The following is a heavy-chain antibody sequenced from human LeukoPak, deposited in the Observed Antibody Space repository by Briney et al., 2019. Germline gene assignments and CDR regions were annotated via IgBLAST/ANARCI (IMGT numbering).Heavy chain of an antibody. Sequence: GGSLRLSCAASGLTISTYWMHWVRHAPGKGLVWVSGISTDGSDTRYADSVKGRFTVSRDNAKNTLYLQMNSLRVEGTAVYFCARDFYLAGTNYWGQGTLVSVSS. J-gene: IGHJ4*02. CDR2: ISTDGSDT. CDR1: GLTISTYW. V-gene: IGHV3-74*01. CDR3: ARDFYLAGTNY. D-gene: IGHD6-19*01.